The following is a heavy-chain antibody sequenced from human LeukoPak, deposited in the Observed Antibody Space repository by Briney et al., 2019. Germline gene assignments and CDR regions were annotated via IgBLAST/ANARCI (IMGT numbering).Heavy chain of an antibody. CDR3: AGDELALNALDI. CDR1: GGSISSHY. J-gene: IGHJ3*02. D-gene: IGHD1-7*01. Sequence: SETLSLTCTVSGGSISSHYWSWIRQPPGKGLEWIGYISHLGSTNYSPSLKSRVIISVDTSKNQFSLRLSSVTAADTAVYYCAGDELALNALDIWGQGTMVTVSP. V-gene: IGHV4-59*11. CDR2: ISHLGST.